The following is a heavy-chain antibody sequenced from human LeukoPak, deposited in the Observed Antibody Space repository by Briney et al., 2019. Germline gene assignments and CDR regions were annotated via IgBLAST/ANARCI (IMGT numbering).Heavy chain of an antibody. Sequence: KPSETLSLTCVVSGDSISNYYWNWFRQPPRKGLEWIGWISYTGTTNYNPSLKSRVSISIDTSKNQFSLELNSATATDTAVYYCARGRNNAWKTDYWGQGTLVTVSS. CDR2: ISYTGTT. CDR1: GDSISNYY. J-gene: IGHJ4*02. CDR3: ARGRNNAWKTDY. D-gene: IGHD2-8*01. V-gene: IGHV4-59*01.